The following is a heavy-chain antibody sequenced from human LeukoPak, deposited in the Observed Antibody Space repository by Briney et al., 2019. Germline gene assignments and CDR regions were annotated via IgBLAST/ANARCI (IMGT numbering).Heavy chain of an antibody. V-gene: IGHV3-11*01. CDR1: GFSFSDYY. CDR3: ARWSLGGRDFDY. J-gene: IGHJ4*02. D-gene: IGHD1-26*01. Sequence: PGGSLTLSCAASGFSFSDYYMSWIRQAPGKGLEWVSYISGSSSTIYYADSLKGRFSISRDNAKNSLYLQMNSLRAEDTAVYYCARWSLGGRDFDYWGQGTLVTVSS. CDR2: ISGSSSTI.